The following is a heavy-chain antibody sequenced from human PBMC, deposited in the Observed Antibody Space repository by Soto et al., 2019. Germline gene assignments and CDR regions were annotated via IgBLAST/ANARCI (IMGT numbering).Heavy chain of an antibody. V-gene: IGHV4-39*01. J-gene: IGHJ6*01. CDR2: IYYSGST. CDR1: GRSLNRSIYY. D-gene: IGHD3-16*01. Sequence: SETLSLTCYVSGRSLNRSIYYWGWIRQPPGKGLEWIGSIYYSGSTYYNPSLKSRVTISVDTSKNQFSLKLSSVTAADTAVYYCARSLGDYYYYYGMDVWGQGTTVTVSS. CDR3: ARSLGDYYYYYGMDV.